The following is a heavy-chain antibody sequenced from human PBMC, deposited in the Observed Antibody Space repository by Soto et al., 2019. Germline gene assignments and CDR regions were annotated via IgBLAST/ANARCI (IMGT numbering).Heavy chain of an antibody. D-gene: IGHD3-22*01. CDR2: IKEDGSEK. V-gene: IGHV3-7*04. J-gene: IGHJ4*02. CDR1: GFTFSSYW. CDR3: ARDYYDSSGYYPRFDY. Sequence: GGSLRLSCAASGFTFSSYWMSWVRQAPGKGLEWVANIKEDGSEKYYVDSVKGRFTISRDNAKNSLYLQMNSLRAEDTAVYYCARDYYDSSGYYPRFDYWGQGTLVTVSS.